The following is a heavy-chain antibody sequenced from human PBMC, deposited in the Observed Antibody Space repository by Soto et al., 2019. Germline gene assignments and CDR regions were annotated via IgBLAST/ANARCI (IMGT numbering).Heavy chain of an antibody. D-gene: IGHD2-15*01. CDR1: GGSISSGGYY. V-gene: IGHV4-31*03. CDR2: IYYSGST. CDR3: ARDEGGFCSGGSCYGLDV. Sequence: QVQLQESGPGLVKPSQTLSLTCTVSGGSISSGGYYWSWIRQHPGKGLEWIGYIYYSGSTHYNPSLKSRLTISVDTSKNQFSLRLSSVTAADTAVYYCARDEGGFCSGGSCYGLDVWGQGTTVTVSS. J-gene: IGHJ6*02.